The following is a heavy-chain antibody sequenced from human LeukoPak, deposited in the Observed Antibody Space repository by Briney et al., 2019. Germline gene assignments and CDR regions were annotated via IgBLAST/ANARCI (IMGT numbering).Heavy chain of an antibody. Sequence: PSETLSLTCAVYGGSFSGYYWSWIRQPPGKGLEWIGEINHSGSTNYNPSLKSRVTISVDTSKNQFSLKLSSVTAADTAVYYCARDLYDSSGYVAFDIWGQGTMVTVSS. CDR1: GGSFSGYY. J-gene: IGHJ3*02. D-gene: IGHD3-22*01. CDR3: ARDLYDSSGYVAFDI. V-gene: IGHV4-34*01. CDR2: INHSGST.